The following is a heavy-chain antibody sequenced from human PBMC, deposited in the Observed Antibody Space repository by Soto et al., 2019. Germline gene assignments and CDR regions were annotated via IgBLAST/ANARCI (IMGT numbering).Heavy chain of an antibody. D-gene: IGHD3-10*01. Sequence: EVQLVESGGGLVQPGGSLRLSCAASGFSFSSYSLTWVRQAPGKGLECVSYISSTSKNTIYYADSVKGGFTISRDNVQNSLYLQMNSLRDEDTAVYYCARGYASGIYYEWGQGTLVTVSS. CDR3: ARGYASGIYYE. J-gene: IGHJ4*02. CDR1: GFSFSSYS. CDR2: ISSTSKNTI. V-gene: IGHV3-48*02.